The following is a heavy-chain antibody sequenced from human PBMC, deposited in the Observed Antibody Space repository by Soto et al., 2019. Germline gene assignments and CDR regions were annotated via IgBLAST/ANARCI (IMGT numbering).Heavy chain of an antibody. Sequence: KTSETLSLTCSVSGGSISCFYWNWFRQPAGKGLEWIGRIHTGGTTNYKPSLRSRVTMSVDTSKNQFSLKLTSVTAADTAVYYCARISGGPIRWGQGTLVTVSS. CDR1: GGSISCFY. CDR3: ARISGGPIR. CDR2: IHTGGTT. J-gene: IGHJ4*02. V-gene: IGHV4-4*07.